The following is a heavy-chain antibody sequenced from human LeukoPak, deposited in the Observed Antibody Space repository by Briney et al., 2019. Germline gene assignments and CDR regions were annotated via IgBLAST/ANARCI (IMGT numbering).Heavy chain of an antibody. CDR3: ARALPKGQLDYYYYYMDV. CDR1: GGTFSSYA. V-gene: IGHV1-69*01. D-gene: IGHD6-6*01. Sequence: SVKVSCKASGGTFSSYAISWVRQAPGQGLEWMGGIIPIFGTANYAQKFQGRVTITADESTSTAYMELSSLRAEDTAVYYCARALPKGQLDYYYYYMDVWGKGTTVTVSS. CDR2: IIPIFGTA. J-gene: IGHJ6*03.